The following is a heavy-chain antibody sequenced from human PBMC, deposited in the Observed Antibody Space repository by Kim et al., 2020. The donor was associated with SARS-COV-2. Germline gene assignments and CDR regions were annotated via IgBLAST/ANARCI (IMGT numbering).Heavy chain of an antibody. Sequence: GGSLRLSCTTSGFTFDEYDMNWVRQAPGKGLEWVGFIRSENYGGTAEYAASVKGRFSISRDDSKSIAYLQMNSLRPEDTAVYYCTRDNGRFYDTSAYYYFFDYWGQGTLVTVSS. CDR2: IRSENYGGTA. CDR3: TRDNGRFYDTSAYYYFFDY. CDR1: GFTFDEYD. J-gene: IGHJ4*01. D-gene: IGHD3-22*01. V-gene: IGHV3-49*04.